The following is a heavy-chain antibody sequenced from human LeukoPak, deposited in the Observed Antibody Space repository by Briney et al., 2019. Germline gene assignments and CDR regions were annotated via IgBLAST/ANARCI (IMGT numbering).Heavy chain of an antibody. J-gene: IGHJ4*02. CDR3: AKDRCITTSCYLLDY. CDR1: GFTFSTYA. D-gene: IGHD2-2*01. V-gene: IGHV3-23*01. CDR2: IGGSSGST. Sequence: GGSLRLSCAASGFTFSTYAMSWVRQAPGKGLEWVSAIGGSSGSTNYADSVKGRFTISRDSSKNTVYLQMNSLRAEDTAVYYCAKDRCITTSCYLLDYWGQGTLVTVSS.